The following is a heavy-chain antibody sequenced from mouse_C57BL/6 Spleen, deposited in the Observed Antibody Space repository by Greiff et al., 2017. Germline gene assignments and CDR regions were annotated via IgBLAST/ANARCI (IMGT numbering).Heavy chain of an antibody. J-gene: IGHJ2*01. V-gene: IGHV5-17*01. CDR3: ARRAYGNYRGFFDY. D-gene: IGHD2-1*01. CDR1: GFTFSDYG. Sequence: EVMLVESGGGLVKPGGSLKLSCAASGFTFSDYGMHWVRQAPEKGLEWVAYISSGSSTIYYADTVKGRFTISRDNAKNTLFLQMTSLRSEDTAMYYCARRAYGNYRGFFDYWGQGTTLTVSS. CDR2: ISSGSSTI.